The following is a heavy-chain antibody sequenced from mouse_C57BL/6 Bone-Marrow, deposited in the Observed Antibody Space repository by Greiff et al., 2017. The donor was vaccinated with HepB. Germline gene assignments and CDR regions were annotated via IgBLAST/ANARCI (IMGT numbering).Heavy chain of an antibody. V-gene: IGHV5-16*01. J-gene: IGHJ2*01. CDR3: ARDRGLLHYFDY. CDR2: INYDGSST. CDR1: GFTFSDYY. Sequence: EVQLVESEGGLVQPGSSMKLSCTASGFTFSDYYMAWVRQVPEKGLEWVANINYDGSSTYYLDSLKSRFIISRDNAKNMLYLQMSSLKSEDTATYYCARDRGLLHYFDYWGQGTTLTVSS.